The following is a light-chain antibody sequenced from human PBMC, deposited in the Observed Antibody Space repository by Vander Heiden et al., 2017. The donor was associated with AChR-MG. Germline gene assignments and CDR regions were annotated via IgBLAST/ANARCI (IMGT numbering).Light chain of an antibody. CDR1: QSVRSN. J-gene: IGKJ1*01. V-gene: IGKV3-15*01. Sequence: EIVMTQSPATLSVSPGDRATLSCRASQSVRSNLAWYQQKPGQAPRLVIYGASTRATGFPARFIGSGSGTEFTLTISSLQSEDFALYYCQQYNNWPRTFGQGTKVEIK. CDR2: GAS. CDR3: QQYNNWPRT.